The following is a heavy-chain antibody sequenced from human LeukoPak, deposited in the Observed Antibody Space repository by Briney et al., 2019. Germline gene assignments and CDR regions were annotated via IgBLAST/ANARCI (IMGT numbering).Heavy chain of an antibody. CDR2: INPSGGST. Sequence: GASVKVSCKASGHTFTSYYMHWVRQAPGQGLEWMGIINPSGGSTSYAQKFQGRVTMTRNTSISTAYMELSSLRSEDTAVYYCARKKQLAGYGMDVWGQGTTVTVSS. V-gene: IGHV1-46*01. D-gene: IGHD6-13*01. J-gene: IGHJ6*02. CDR1: GHTFTSYY. CDR3: ARKKQLAGYGMDV.